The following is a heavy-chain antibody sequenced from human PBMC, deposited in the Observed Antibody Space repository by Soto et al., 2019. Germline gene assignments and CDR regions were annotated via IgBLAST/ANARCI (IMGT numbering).Heavy chain of an antibody. Sequence: SETLSLTCTVSGDSVSNSGYYWGWTRQSPGKRLGWIGRLSFSGSKDYNPSLRIRVTFSVDTSKTLISLKLRSVTAADTAVYYCARGSTWQGRDWFDPWGQGTLVTSPQ. CDR3: ARGSTWQGRDWFDP. CDR1: GDSVSNSGYY. D-gene: IGHD6-13*01. V-gene: IGHV4-39*01. CDR2: LSFSGSK. J-gene: IGHJ5*02.